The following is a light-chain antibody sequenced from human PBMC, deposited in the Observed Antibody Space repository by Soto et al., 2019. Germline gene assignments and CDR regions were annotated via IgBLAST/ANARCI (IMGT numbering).Light chain of an antibody. V-gene: IGKV3-20*01. CDR3: QEYGNSPII. CDR2: GTS. Sequence: EVVLTQSPGTLSLSRGERATLSCRASERIYSAYLGWYQQKPGQSPRLLIYGTSSRATGIPDRFSGSGSGTDFTLTISRLELEDFAVYYCQEYGNSPIIFGKGTRLEIK. CDR1: ERIYSAY. J-gene: IGKJ5*01.